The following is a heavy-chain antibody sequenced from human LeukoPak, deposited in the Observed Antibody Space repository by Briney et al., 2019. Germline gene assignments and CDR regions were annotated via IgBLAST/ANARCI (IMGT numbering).Heavy chain of an antibody. CDR3: ARQSYGGAYYFFGY. J-gene: IGHJ4*02. V-gene: IGHV4-59*08. D-gene: IGHD1-26*01. Sequence: SETLSLTCTVSIVSLSGYYWTWIRQPPGKGLEWIGNIFYSGSTNYNPSLKSRVTISLDTSKKQFSLKLTSVTAADTAVYYCARQSYGGAYYFFGYWGQGTLVAVSS. CDR2: IFYSGST. CDR1: IVSLSGYY.